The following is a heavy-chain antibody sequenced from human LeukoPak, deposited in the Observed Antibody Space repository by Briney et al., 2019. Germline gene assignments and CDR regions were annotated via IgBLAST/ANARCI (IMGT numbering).Heavy chain of an antibody. CDR3: ARATYYYDSSGPPDAFDI. D-gene: IGHD3-22*01. V-gene: IGHV4-34*01. J-gene: IGHJ3*02. CDR1: GGSFSGYY. Sequence: RASETLSLTCAVYGGSFSGYYWSWIRQPPGKGLEWIGEINHSGSTNYNPSLKSRVTISVDTSKNQFSLKLSSVTAADTAVYYCARATYYYDSSGPPDAFDIWGQGTMVTVSS. CDR2: INHSGST.